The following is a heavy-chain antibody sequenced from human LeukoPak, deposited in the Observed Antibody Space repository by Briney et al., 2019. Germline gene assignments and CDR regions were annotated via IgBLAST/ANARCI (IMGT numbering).Heavy chain of an antibody. CDR1: GFTFSDHY. Sequence: GGSLRLSCVASGFTFSDHYMDWVRQAPGKGLEWVGRARNKANDYTTEYAASVKGRFTISRDDSTSSLYLQMNSLRTEDTAVYYCAREGLSWNYQLRPFDYWGQGALVTVSS. CDR2: ARNKANDYTT. CDR3: AREGLSWNYQLRPFDY. J-gene: IGHJ4*02. V-gene: IGHV3-72*01. D-gene: IGHD1-7*01.